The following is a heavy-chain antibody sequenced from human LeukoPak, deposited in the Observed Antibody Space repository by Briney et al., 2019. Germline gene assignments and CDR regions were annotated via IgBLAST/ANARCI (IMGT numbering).Heavy chain of an antibody. CDR1: GYYISSGYY. CDR2: IYHSGST. V-gene: IGHV4-38-2*01. J-gene: IGHJ4*02. D-gene: IGHD3-16*01. CDR3: ARPGGAGDFDY. Sequence: SETLSLTCAVSGYYISSGYYWGWIRQPPGKGLEWIGSIYHSGSTYYNPSLKSRVTISVDTSTNQFSLKLSAVTAADTAVYYCARPGGAGDFDYWGQGTLFTVSS.